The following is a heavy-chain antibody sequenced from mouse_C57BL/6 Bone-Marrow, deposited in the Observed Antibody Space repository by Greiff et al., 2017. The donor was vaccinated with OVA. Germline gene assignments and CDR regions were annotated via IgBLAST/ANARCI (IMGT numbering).Heavy chain of an antibody. V-gene: IGHV1-81*01. D-gene: IGHD2-1*01. Sequence: VQLQESGAELARPGASVKLSCKASGYTFTSYGISWVKQRPGQGLEWIGEIYPRSGNTYYNEKFKGKATLTADKSSSTAYMELRSLTSEDSAVYFCAIYGNYDYFDYWGQGTTLTVSS. CDR1: GYTFTSYG. CDR2: IYPRSGNT. J-gene: IGHJ2*01. CDR3: AIYGNYDYFDY.